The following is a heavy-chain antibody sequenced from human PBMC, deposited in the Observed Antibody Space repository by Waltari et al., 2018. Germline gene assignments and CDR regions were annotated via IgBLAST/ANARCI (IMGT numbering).Heavy chain of an antibody. CDR3: AKHGYYYGSGGYYKGWFDP. CDR1: GFTFSSYA. D-gene: IGHD3-10*01. Sequence: EVQLVESGGGLVQPGGSLRLSCEASGFTFSSYAMSWVRQATGKGREWVSAISGSGGSTYYADSVKGRFTISRDNSKNTLYLQMNSLRAEDTAVDYCAKHGYYYGSGGYYKGWFDPWGQGTLVTVSS. CDR2: ISGSGGST. V-gene: IGHV3-23*04. J-gene: IGHJ5*02.